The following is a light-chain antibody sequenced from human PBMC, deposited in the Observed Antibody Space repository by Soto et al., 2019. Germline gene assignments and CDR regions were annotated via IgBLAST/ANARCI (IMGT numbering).Light chain of an antibody. CDR1: QSVGTN. V-gene: IGKV3-15*01. CDR3: QQYGSSPPRT. Sequence: DIVMTQSPGTLSVSPGERATLSCRASQSVGTNLAWYQQKPGQAPRLLIYGASTRASGIPARFSGSGSGTDFTLTISSLQSEDFAVYYCQQYGSSPPRTFGQGTKVEMK. J-gene: IGKJ1*01. CDR2: GAS.